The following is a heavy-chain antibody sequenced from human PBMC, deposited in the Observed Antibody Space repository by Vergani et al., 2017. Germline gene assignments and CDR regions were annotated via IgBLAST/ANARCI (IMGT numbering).Heavy chain of an antibody. Sequence: QVQLQQWGAGLLKPSETLSLTCAVYGGSFSGYYWSWIRQPPGKGLEWIGESNNSGSTNYNPSLKSRVTISVDTSKNQFSLKLSSVTAADTAVYYCATIYCSSTSCLFDYWGQGTLVTVSS. D-gene: IGHD2-2*01. V-gene: IGHV4-34*01. CDR3: ATIYCSSTSCLFDY. CDR2: SNNSGST. CDR1: GGSFSGYY. J-gene: IGHJ4*02.